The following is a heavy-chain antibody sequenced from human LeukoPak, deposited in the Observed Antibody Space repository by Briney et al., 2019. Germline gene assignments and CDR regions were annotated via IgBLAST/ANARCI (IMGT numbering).Heavy chain of an antibody. CDR2: ISSSSIYI. CDR1: GFTFSSYN. CDR3: ARDSPREDSSSWYRYYYYYMDV. D-gene: IGHD6-13*01. Sequence: PGGSLRLSCVASGFTFSSYNMNWVRQAPGKGLEWVSSISSSSIYIYYADSVKGRFTISRDNAKNSLYLQMNSLRAEDTAVYYCARDSPREDSSSWYRYYYYYMDVWGKGTTVTVSS. J-gene: IGHJ6*03. V-gene: IGHV3-21*01.